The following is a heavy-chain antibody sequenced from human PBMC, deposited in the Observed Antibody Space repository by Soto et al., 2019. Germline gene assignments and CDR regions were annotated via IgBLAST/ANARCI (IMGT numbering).Heavy chain of an antibody. CDR2: INPDNGNT. Sequence: ASVKVSCKASGYTFTRYTMNWVRQAPGQRLEWMGWINPDNGNTKSSQKFQDRVIITRDTSASTAYMDLSSLRSEDTAMYYCARGIATGQLDPWGQGTLVTVSS. V-gene: IGHV1-3*01. D-gene: IGHD2-15*01. CDR1: GYTFTRYT. J-gene: IGHJ5*02. CDR3: ARGIATGQLDP.